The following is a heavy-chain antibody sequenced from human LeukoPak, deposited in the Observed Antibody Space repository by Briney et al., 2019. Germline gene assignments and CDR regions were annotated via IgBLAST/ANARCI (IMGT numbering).Heavy chain of an antibody. D-gene: IGHD6-19*01. CDR3: ATGYSSGWYFYFQH. V-gene: IGHV3-21*01. CDR1: GFTFSSYS. Sequence: GGSLRLSCAASGFTFSSYSMNWVRQAPGKGLEWVSSISSSSSYIYYADSVKGRFTISRDNAKNSLYLQMNSLRAEDTAVYYCATGYSSGWYFYFQHWGQGSLVSVSS. CDR2: ISSSSSYI. J-gene: IGHJ1*01.